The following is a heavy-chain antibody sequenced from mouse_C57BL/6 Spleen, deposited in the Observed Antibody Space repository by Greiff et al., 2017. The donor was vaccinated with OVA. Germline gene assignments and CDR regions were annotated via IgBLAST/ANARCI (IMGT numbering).Heavy chain of an antibody. CDR1: GYTFTDYN. J-gene: IGHJ3*01. CDR2: INPNNGGT. CDR3: ATRGYDGNGFAY. Sequence: EVQLQQSGPELVKPGASVKMSCKASGYTFTDYNMHWVKQSHGKSLEWIGYINPNNGGTSYNQKFKGKATLTVNKSSSTAYMELRSLTSEDSAVYYCATRGYDGNGFAYWGQGTLVTVSA. V-gene: IGHV1-22*01. D-gene: IGHD2-2*01.